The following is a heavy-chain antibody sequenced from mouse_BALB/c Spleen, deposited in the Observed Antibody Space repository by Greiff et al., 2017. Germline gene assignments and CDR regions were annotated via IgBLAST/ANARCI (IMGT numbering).Heavy chain of an antibody. V-gene: IGHV1S81*02. J-gene: IGHJ4*01. D-gene: IGHD2-4*01. CDR3: TRGRGLRPNYAMDY. CDR1: GYTFTSYY. CDR2: INPSNGGT. Sequence: VQLQESGAELVKPGASVKLSCKASGYTFTSYYMYWVKQRPGQGLEWIGEINPSNGGTNFNEKFKSKATLTVDKSSSTAYMQLSSLTSEDSAVYYCTRGRGLRPNYAMDYWGQGTSGTVSS.